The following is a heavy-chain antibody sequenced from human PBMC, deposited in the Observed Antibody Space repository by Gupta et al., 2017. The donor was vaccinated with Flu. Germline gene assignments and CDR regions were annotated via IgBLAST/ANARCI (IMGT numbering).Heavy chain of an antibody. CDR1: GFTFSSYA. V-gene: IGHV3-23*01. Sequence: EVQLLESGGGLVQPGGSLRLSCAASGFTFSSYAMSWVRQAPGKGLEWVSAISGSGGSTYYADSVKGRFTISRDNSKNTLYLQMNSLRAEDTAVYYCATVCDSYGYVGRVYWGQGTLVTVSS. CDR2: ISGSGGST. J-gene: IGHJ4*02. CDR3: ATVCDSYGYVGRVY. D-gene: IGHD5-18*01.